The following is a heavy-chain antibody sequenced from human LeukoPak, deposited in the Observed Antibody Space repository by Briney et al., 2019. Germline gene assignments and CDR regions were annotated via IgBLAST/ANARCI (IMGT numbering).Heavy chain of an antibody. CDR1: GFTFSSYA. V-gene: IGHV3-23*01. CDR3: AKAGPGFYSSSAET. CDR2: ISGSGGST. Sequence: GGSLRLSCAASGFTFSSYAMSWVRQAPGKGLEWVSAISGSGGSTCYADSVKGRFTISRDNSKNTLYLQMNSLRAEDTAVYYCAKAGPGFYSSSAETWGQGTLVTVSS. D-gene: IGHD6-6*01. J-gene: IGHJ5*02.